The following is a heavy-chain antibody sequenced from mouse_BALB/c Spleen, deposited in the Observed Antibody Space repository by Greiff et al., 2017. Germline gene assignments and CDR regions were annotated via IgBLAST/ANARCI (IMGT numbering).Heavy chain of an antibody. D-gene: IGHD2-14*01. V-gene: IGHV5-17*02. CDR3: ARSYYRYDDAMDY. Sequence: EVMLVESGGGLVQPGGSRKLSCAASGFTFSSFGMHWVRQAPEKGLEWVAYISSGSSTIYYADTVKGRFTISRDNPKNTLFLQMTSLRSEDTAMYDCARSYYRYDDAMDYWGQGTSVTVSS. J-gene: IGHJ4*01. CDR2: ISSGSSTI. CDR1: GFTFSSFG.